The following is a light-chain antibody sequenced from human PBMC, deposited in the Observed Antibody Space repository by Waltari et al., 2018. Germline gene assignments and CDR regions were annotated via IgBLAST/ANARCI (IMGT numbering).Light chain of an antibody. CDR2: EVY. J-gene: IGKJ1*01. V-gene: IGKV2D-29*02. CDR3: MQNIQLPT. CDR1: QSLLHSDGRTR. Sequence: IVMTQSPLSLSVTPGQPASMSCTSSQSLLHSDGRTRLFWYLQKSGRSPRLLISEVYDRFSGVSDRFSGSGSVTDFTLNISRVEPEDVGIYFCMQNIQLPTFGQGTKVQI.